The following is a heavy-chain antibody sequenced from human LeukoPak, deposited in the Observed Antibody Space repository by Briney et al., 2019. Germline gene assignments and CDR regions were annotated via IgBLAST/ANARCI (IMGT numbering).Heavy chain of an antibody. CDR3: ARDSGTAGEVKFDP. J-gene: IGHJ5*02. Sequence: GSLRLSCAASGFTFSSFAMNWVRQAPGKGLEWIGRIYTSGSTTYNPSLKSRVTMSVDTSKSQFSLKLSSVTAADTAVYYCARDSGTAGEVKFDPWGQGTLVTVSS. CDR2: IYTSGST. V-gene: IGHV4-4*07. CDR1: GFTFSSFA. D-gene: IGHD3-10*01.